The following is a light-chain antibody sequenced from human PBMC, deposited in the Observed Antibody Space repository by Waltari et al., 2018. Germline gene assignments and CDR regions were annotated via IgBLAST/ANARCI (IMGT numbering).Light chain of an antibody. CDR1: NSDVGGYNY. J-gene: IGLJ3*02. CDR3: ASYASSYTWV. Sequence: QSALTQPASVSGSPGQSITISCTGTNSDVGGYNYVSWFQQHPGTAPRRMIFGVSDRPSGVSNRCSGSKSGNAASLTISGLQAEDEAHYYCASYASSYTWVFGGGTKLTVL. CDR2: GVS. V-gene: IGLV2-14*03.